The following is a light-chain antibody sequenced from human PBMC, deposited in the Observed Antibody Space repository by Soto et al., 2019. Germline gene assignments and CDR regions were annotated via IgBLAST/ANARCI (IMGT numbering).Light chain of an antibody. CDR3: QQYGSSPLT. Sequence: EIVLTQSPGTLSLSPGERATLSGRASQSVSSSYLAWYQQKPGQAPRLLIYGASSRATGIPDRFSGSGSGTDFTLTISRLVPEDFAVYYCQQYGSSPLTFGGGTKVEIK. CDR1: QSVSSSY. V-gene: IGKV3-20*01. J-gene: IGKJ4*01. CDR2: GAS.